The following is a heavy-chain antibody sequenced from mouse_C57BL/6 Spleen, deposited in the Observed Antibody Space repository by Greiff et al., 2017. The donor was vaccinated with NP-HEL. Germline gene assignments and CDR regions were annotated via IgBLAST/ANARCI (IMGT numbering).Heavy chain of an antibody. CDR2: IDPSDSYT. J-gene: IGHJ4*01. Sequence: QVQLQQPGAELVRPGTSVKLSCKASGYTFTSYWMHWVKQRPGQGLEWIGAIDPSDSYTNYNQKFKGKATLTVDTSSSTAYMQLSSLTSEDSAVYYCARRGSSYPYYYAMDYWGQGTSVTVSS. CDR1: GYTFTSYW. D-gene: IGHD1-1*01. CDR3: ARRGSSYPYYYAMDY. V-gene: IGHV1-59*01.